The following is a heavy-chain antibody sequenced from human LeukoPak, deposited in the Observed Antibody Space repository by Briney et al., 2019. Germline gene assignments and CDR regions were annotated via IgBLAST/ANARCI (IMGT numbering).Heavy chain of an antibody. J-gene: IGHJ6*03. CDR2: INANSGSI. CDR1: GFTFTDYY. Sequence: ASVKVSCKASGFTFTDYYVHWVRQAPGQGLEWMGWINANSGSINYAQKFQGRVTMTRDTSTSTVYMELSRLRSGDTAVFYCARVPTTGDYYYMDVWGKGTTVTVSS. CDR3: ARVPTTGDYYYMDV. V-gene: IGHV1-2*02. D-gene: IGHD7-27*01.